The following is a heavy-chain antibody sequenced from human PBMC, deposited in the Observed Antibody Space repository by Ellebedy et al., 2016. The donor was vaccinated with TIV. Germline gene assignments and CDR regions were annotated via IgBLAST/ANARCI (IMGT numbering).Heavy chain of an antibody. D-gene: IGHD3-22*01. J-gene: IGHJ4*02. CDR1: GASISGYY. V-gene: IGHV4-59*08. CDR3: ARTYYYDSSGYPLFDY. Sequence: MPSETLSLTCTVSGASISGYYWGWIRQPPGKTLEWIGYIYYSGSTNYNPSLKSRLTISVDTSKNQFSLKLSSVTAADTAVYYCARTYYYDSSGYPLFDYWGQGTLVTVSS. CDR2: IYYSGST.